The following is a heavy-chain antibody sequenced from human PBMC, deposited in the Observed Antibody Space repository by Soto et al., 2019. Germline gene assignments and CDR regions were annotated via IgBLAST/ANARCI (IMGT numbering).Heavy chain of an antibody. V-gene: IGHV4-30-4*01. Sequence: QVQLQESGPGLVKPSQTLSLTCTVSGGSISSGDYYWSWIRQPPGKGLEWIAYIYYSGSTYYNPSLKREVTVSVDTSKNQFSLKPTSVTAADTAMYYSASEEHRQMGWFDTWGQGTLVTVSS. CDR1: GGSISSGDYY. CDR3: ASEEHRQMGWFDT. J-gene: IGHJ5*02. D-gene: IGHD1-1*01. CDR2: IYYSGST.